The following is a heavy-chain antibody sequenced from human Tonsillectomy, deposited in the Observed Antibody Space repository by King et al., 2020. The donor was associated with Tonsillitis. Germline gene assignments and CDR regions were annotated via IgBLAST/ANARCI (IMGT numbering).Heavy chain of an antibody. D-gene: IGHD1-26*01. V-gene: IGHV3-13*01. CDR1: GFTFSSFE. J-gene: IGHJ4*02. Sequence: VQLVESGGGLVQPGGSLRLSCAASGFTFSSFEMHWVRQATGKSLEWVSSIGTAGDTYYAGSVKGRFTVSRENAKNSLDLQMNNLRAGDTAVYYCARTNGAIFDYWGQGTLVTVSS. CDR3: ARTNGAIFDY. CDR2: IGTAGDT.